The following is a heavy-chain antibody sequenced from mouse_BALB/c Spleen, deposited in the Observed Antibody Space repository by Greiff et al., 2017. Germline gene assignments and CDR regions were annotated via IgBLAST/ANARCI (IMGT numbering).Heavy chain of an antibody. D-gene: IGHD2-1*01. V-gene: IGHV3-8*02. CDR1: GDSITSCY. J-gene: IGHJ3*01. Sequence: EVKLQESGPSLVKPSQTLSLTCSVTGDSITSCYWNWIRKFPGNKLEYMGYISYSGSTYYNPSLKSRISITRDTSKNQYYLQLNSVTTEDTATYYCARWGGNYVFAYWGQGTLVTVSA. CDR2: ISYSGST. CDR3: ARWGGNYVFAY.